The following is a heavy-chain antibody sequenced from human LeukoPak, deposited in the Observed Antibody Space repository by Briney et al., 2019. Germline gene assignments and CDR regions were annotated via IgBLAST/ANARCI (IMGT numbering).Heavy chain of an antibody. J-gene: IGHJ4*02. CDR1: GFTFNNAW. CDR2: IKSDGGTT. D-gene: IGHD5-18*01. CDR3: TILGYTYGRFDY. V-gene: IGHV3-15*01. Sequence: GGSLRLSCAASGFTFNNAWMSWVRQAPGKGLEWIGRIKSDGGTTDYAAPVKGRITISRDDSKNTLYLQMNSLKTEDTAVYYCTILGYTYGRFDYWGQGTLVTVSS.